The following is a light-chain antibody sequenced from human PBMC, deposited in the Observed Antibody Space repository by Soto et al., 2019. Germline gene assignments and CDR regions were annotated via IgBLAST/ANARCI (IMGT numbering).Light chain of an antibody. V-gene: IGKV3-20*01. Sequence: ALAPGERASLCCRASQRVSSSYFAWFQQRPGQVPRLLIYGASSRATGIPDRFKGSGARPAFTLSFTRLEPEECAVSYSQQSASLPPFAEGTRLEIK. J-gene: IGKJ5*01. CDR3: QQSASLPP. CDR2: GAS. CDR1: QRVSSSY.